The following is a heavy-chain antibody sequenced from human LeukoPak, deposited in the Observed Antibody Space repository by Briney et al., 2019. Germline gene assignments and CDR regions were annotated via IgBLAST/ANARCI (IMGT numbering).Heavy chain of an antibody. CDR1: GFTFRSYS. Sequence: GSLRLSCAASGFTFRSYSMNWVRQAPGKGLEWVSFISSSSSTIYYADPVKGRFTISRDNAKNSLYLQMNSLRAEDTAVYYCARDRGGSYAAIDYWGQGTLVTVSS. CDR3: ARDRGGSYAAIDY. D-gene: IGHD1-26*01. J-gene: IGHJ4*02. CDR2: ISSSSSTI. V-gene: IGHV3-48*04.